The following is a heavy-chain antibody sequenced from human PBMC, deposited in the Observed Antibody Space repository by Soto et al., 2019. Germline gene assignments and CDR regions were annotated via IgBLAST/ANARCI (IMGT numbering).Heavy chain of an antibody. V-gene: IGHV1-18*01. Sequence: QVQLVQSGAEVKKPGASVKVSCKASGYTFTSYGISWVRQAPGQGLEWMGWISAYNGNTNYAQKLQGRVTMTTDTSTSTAYMELWSLRSDDTAVYYCARDPLPYSSSWYYNWFDPWGQGTLVTVSS. CDR3: ARDPLPYSSSWYYNWFDP. CDR1: GYTFTSYG. J-gene: IGHJ5*02. CDR2: ISAYNGNT. D-gene: IGHD6-13*01.